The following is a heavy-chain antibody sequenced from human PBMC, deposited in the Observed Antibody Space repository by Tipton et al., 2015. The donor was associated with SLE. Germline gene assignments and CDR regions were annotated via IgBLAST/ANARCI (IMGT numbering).Heavy chain of an antibody. J-gene: IGHJ4*02. Sequence: GSLRLSCAASGFTFSRYFMNWVRQAPGKGLEWVASIDPVGSETYYVDSTKGRFTISRDNTENSLFLQMNSLGAEDTAVYYCAGDATCKLDYWAQGTLVRVAS. CDR1: GFTFSRYF. CDR3: AGDATCKLDY. V-gene: IGHV3-7*03. CDR2: IDPVGSET.